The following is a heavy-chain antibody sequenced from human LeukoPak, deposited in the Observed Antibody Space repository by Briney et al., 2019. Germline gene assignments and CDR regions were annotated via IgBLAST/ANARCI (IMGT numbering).Heavy chain of an antibody. J-gene: IGHJ3*02. CDR1: GFTFSSYE. D-gene: IGHD2-2*01. CDR2: ISSSGSTI. V-gene: IGHV3-48*03. CDR3: TRRAPAAMPGDGAFDI. Sequence: TGGSLRLSCAASGFTFSSYEMNWVRQAPGKGLEWVSYISSSGSTIYYADSVKGRFTISRDNAKNSLYLQMNSLKTEDTAVYYCTRRAPAAMPGDGAFDIWGQGTMVTVSS.